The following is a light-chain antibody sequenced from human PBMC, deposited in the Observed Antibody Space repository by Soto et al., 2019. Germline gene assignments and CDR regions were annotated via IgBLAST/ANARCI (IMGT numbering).Light chain of an antibody. CDR2: GAS. J-gene: IGKJ1*01. Sequence: EIVMTQSPATLSVSPGERATLPCRASQSVNIHLAWYQQKPGQAPRLLIYGASSRATGIPDRFSGSGSGTDFTLTISRLEPEDFAVYYCQQYGSSPPWTFGQGTKVDIK. CDR1: QSVNIH. V-gene: IGKV3-20*01. CDR3: QQYGSSPPWT.